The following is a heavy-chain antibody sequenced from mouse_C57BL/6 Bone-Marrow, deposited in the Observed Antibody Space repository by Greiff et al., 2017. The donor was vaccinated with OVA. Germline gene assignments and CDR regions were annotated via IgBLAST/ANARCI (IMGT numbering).Heavy chain of an antibody. CDR1: GFSFNTYA. J-gene: IGHJ4*01. D-gene: IGHD1-1*01. CDR2: IRSKSNNYAT. CDR3: VRGYGSSYEGYAMDY. V-gene: IGHV10-1*01. Sequence: EVQLVESGGGLVQPKGSLKLSCAASGFSFNTYAMNWVRQAPGKGLEWVARIRSKSNNYATYYADSVKDRFTISRDDSESMLYLQMNNLKTEDTAMYYCVRGYGSSYEGYAMDYWGQGTSVTVSS.